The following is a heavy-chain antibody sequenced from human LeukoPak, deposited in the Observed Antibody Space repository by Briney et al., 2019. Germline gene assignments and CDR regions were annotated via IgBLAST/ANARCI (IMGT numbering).Heavy chain of an antibody. J-gene: IGHJ6*02. CDR1: GFTFSSYA. CDR3: ARGVDILTGSLGGMDV. V-gene: IGHV3-30*04. CDR2: ISYDGSNK. D-gene: IGHD3-9*01. Sequence: GGSLRLSCAASGFTFSSYAMHWVRQAPGKGLEWVAVISYDGSNKYHADSVKGRFTISRDNSKNTLYLQMNSLRAEDTAVYYCARGVDILTGSLGGMDVWGQGTTVTVSS.